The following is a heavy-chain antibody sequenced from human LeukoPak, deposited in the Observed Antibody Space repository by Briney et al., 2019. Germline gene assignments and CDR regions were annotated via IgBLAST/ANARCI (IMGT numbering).Heavy chain of an antibody. Sequence: KPSETLSLTCTVSGGSLTSPTYYLWSWIRQPPGRGLELIGSLYSSGSAKFNPSLTSRVTMSLDTSQNQFSLKLSSVTAEDSAMYHCARFKSGGFYYFDSWGQGILVIVSS. V-gene: IGHV4-61*01. J-gene: IGHJ4*02. CDR3: ARFKSGGFYYFDS. CDR2: LYSSGSA. D-gene: IGHD3-3*01. CDR1: GGSLTSPTYY.